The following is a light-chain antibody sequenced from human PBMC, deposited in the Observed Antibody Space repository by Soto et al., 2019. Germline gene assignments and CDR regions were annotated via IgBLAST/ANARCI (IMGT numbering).Light chain of an antibody. CDR3: AAWDDSLNGRV. V-gene: IGLV1-44*01. CDR1: SSNIGGNP. CDR2: SDN. Sequence: QSVLTQPPSASGIPGQRVTISCSGSSSNIGGNPVNWYQQLPGTAPKLLIYSDNQRPSGVPDRFSGSKSGTSAPLAISGLQSDEEADYYCAAWDDSLNGRVFGGGTKVTVL. J-gene: IGLJ2*01.